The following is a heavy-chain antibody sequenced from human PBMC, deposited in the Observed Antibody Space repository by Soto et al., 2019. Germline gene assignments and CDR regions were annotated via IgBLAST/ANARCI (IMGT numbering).Heavy chain of an antibody. CDR3: ARERGVLSEAFDI. J-gene: IGHJ3*02. CDR2: TYYRSKWYN. Sequence: SPALTLTCAISLGNVSSNSAAWNWLRQSPSRRLEWLGRTYYRSKWYNQYVVSVKSRITINADTSKNQFSLQLNSVTPEDTAVYYCARERGVLSEAFDIWGQGTVVTVSS. V-gene: IGHV6-1*01. D-gene: IGHD3-10*01. CDR1: LGNVSSNSAA.